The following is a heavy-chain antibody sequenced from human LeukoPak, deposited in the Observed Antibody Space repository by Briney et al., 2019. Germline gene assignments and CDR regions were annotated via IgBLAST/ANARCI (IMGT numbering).Heavy chain of an antibody. CDR1: GDSVSSNSAA. Sequence: SQTLSLTCAISGDSVSSNSAAWNWIRQSPSRGLEWLGRTYYRSKWYYDYAVSVKSRMSINPDTSKNQFSLQLNSMTPEDTAVYYRVRFHYGTPDYWGQGALVTVSS. J-gene: IGHJ4*02. CDR3: VRFHYGTPDY. CDR2: TYYRSKWYY. V-gene: IGHV6-1*01. D-gene: IGHD3-16*01.